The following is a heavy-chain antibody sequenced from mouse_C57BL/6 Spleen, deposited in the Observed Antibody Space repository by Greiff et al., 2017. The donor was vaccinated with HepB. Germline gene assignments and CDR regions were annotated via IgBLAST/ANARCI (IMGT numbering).Heavy chain of an antibody. V-gene: IGHV1-55*01. CDR2: IYPGSGST. CDR1: GYTFTSYW. J-gene: IGHJ2*01. Sequence: QVQLQQSGAELVKPGASVKMSCKASGYTFTSYWITWVKQRPGQGLEWIGGIYPGSGSTNYNEKFKSKATLTVDTSSSTAYMQLSSLTSEDSAVYYCASEGNWDKEDYWGQGTTLTVSS. D-gene: IGHD4-1*01. CDR3: ASEGNWDKEDY.